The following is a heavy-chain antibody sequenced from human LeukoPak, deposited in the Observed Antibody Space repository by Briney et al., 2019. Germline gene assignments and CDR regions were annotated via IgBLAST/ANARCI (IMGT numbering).Heavy chain of an antibody. CDR1: GGSISSYY. J-gene: IGHJ3*02. D-gene: IGHD1-20*01. CDR2: IYYSGST. Sequence: SETLSLTCTVSGGSISSYYWSWIRQPPEKGLEWIGYIYYSGSTNYNPSLKSRVTISVDTSKNQFSLKLSSVTAADTAVYYCARMYNWNGRGAFDIWGQGTMVTVSS. CDR3: ARMYNWNGRGAFDI. V-gene: IGHV4-59*01.